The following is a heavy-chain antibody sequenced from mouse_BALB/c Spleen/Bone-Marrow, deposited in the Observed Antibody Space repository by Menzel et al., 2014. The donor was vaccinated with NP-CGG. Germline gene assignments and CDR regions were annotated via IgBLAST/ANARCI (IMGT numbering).Heavy chain of an antibody. J-gene: IGHJ2*01. CDR2: ISGGGNS. D-gene: IGHD1-2*01. V-gene: IGHV5-6-5*01. Sequence: EVKLMESRGGLVKPGGSLKLSCAASGFSFSSYAVSWVRQTPEKRLEWVASISGGGNSYHSDNMKGRFTISRDNARNILYLQMSSLRSEDTAMYYCARARGVTTATPYYFDYWGQGTALTVSS. CDR1: GFSFSSYA. CDR3: ARARGVTTATPYYFDY.